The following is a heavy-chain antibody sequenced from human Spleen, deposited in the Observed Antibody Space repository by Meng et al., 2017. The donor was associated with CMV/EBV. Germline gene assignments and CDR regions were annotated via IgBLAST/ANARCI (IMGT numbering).Heavy chain of an antibody. V-gene: IGHV3-74*03. Sequence: GGSLRLSCVASGFTFSSYWMPWVCHAPGKGLVWVSRINADGSSTTYGDSVKGRFTISRDNAKNTLYLQMTRLRAEDTAVYYCARGMLGYDYVWGSFAGWGQGTPVTVSS. D-gene: IGHD3-16*01. CDR2: INADGSST. J-gene: IGHJ1*01. CDR1: GFTFSSYW. CDR3: ARGMLGYDYVWGSFAG.